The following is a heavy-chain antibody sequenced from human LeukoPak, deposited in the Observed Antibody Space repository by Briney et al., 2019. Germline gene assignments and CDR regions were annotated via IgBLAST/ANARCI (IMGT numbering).Heavy chain of an antibody. CDR2: INHSGST. Sequence: SETLSLTCAVYGGSFSGYYWSWIRQPPGKGLEWIGEINHSGSTNYNPSLKSRVTISVDTSKNQFSLKLSSVTAADTAVYYRARGIRSYRAFDIWGQGTMVTVSS. CDR3: ARGIRSYRAFDI. D-gene: IGHD1-26*01. J-gene: IGHJ3*02. V-gene: IGHV4-34*01. CDR1: GGSFSGYY.